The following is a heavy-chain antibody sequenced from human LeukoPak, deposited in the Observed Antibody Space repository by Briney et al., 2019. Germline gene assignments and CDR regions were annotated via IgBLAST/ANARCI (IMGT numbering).Heavy chain of an antibody. J-gene: IGHJ4*02. CDR2: ISTSSSYI. V-gene: IGHV3-21*01. CDR3: AKDLLRFLEPRYYFDY. D-gene: IGHD3-3*01. CDR1: GFTFSSYS. Sequence: GGSLRLSCAASGFTFSSYSMNWVRQAPGKGLEWVSSISTSSSYIYYADSVKGRFTISRDNAKKSLYVQMNSLRAEDTAVYYCAKDLLRFLEPRYYFDYWGQGTLVTVSS.